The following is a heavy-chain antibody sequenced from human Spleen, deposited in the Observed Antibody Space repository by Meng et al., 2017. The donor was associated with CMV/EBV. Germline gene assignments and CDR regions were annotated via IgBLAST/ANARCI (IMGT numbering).Heavy chain of an antibody. Sequence: QVQLVQSGAEVKKPGASVKVSCKASGYTFTGYYMHWVRQAPGQGIEWMGRINNNSGGTNSAQKIQGRVTMTRDTSISTAYMELSRLRSDDTAVYYCAREVMEVASFDYWGQGTLVTVSS. CDR2: INNNSGGT. V-gene: IGHV1-2*06. D-gene: IGHD2-8*01. CDR3: AREVMEVASFDY. CDR1: GYTFTGYY. J-gene: IGHJ4*02.